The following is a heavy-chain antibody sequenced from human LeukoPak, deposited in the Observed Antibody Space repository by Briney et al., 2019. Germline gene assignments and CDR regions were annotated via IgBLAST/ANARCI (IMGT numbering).Heavy chain of an antibody. D-gene: IGHD2-2*01. Sequence: ASVKVSCKASGYTFTGYYMHWVRQAPGQGLEWMGWINPNSGGTNYAQKFQGRVTMTEDTSTDTAYMELSSLRSEDTAVYYCATGSRRIVVVPAAGGFDYWGQGTLVTVSS. J-gene: IGHJ4*02. V-gene: IGHV1-2*02. CDR1: GYTFTGYY. CDR2: INPNSGGT. CDR3: ATGSRRIVVVPAAGGFDY.